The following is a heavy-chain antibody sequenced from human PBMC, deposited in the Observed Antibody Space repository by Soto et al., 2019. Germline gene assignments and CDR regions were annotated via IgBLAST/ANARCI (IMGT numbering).Heavy chain of an antibody. D-gene: IGHD3-3*01. CDR1: GFTFTSSA. J-gene: IGHJ4*02. CDR3: AALYYDFWSGSLDY. V-gene: IGHV1-58*01. CDR2: IVVGGGNT. Sequence: LVKVSCKASGFTFTSSAVQWVRQARGQRLEWIGWIVVGGGNTNYAQKFQERVTITRDMSTSTAYMELSSLRSEDTAVYYCAALYYDFWSGSLDYWGQGTLVTVSS.